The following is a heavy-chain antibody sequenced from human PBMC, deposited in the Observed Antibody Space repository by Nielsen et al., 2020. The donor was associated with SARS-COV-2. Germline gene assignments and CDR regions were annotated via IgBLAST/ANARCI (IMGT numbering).Heavy chain of an antibody. CDR2: ISYDGSNK. J-gene: IGHJ1*01. V-gene: IGHV3-30-3*01. CDR1: GFTFSSYA. D-gene: IGHD6-19*01. Sequence: GGSLRLSCAASGFTFSSYAMHWVRQAPGKGLEWVAAISYDGSNKYYADSVKGRFTISRDNSKNTLYLQMNSLRAEDTAVYYCARDMIAVAGNYFQHWGQGTLVTVSS. CDR3: ARDMIAVAGNYFQH.